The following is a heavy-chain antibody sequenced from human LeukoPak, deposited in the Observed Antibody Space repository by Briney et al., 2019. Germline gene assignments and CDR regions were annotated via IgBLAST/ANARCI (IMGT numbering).Heavy chain of an antibody. CDR1: EFAFSVYE. D-gene: IGHD2-2*01. J-gene: IGHJ4*02. CDR2: ISSSGGTR. CDR3: ARTNLDVLVMPPAMREMDH. Sequence: PGGSLRLSCAASEFAFSVYEMYWVRQAPGKGLEWVSYISSSGGTRYYADSVKGRFTISRDNAKNSLYLQMNSLRAEDTAVYYCARTNLDVLVMPPAMREMDHWGQGTLVSVSS. V-gene: IGHV3-48*03.